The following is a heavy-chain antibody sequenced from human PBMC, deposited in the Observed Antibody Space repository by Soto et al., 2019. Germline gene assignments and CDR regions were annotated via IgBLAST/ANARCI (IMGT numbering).Heavy chain of an antibody. CDR3: ARPRVRYDYGDYGRRGYFDY. D-gene: IGHD4-17*01. J-gene: IGHJ4*02. CDR1: GGSFSGYY. V-gene: IGHV4-34*01. CDR2: INHSGST. Sequence: QVQLQQWGAGLLKPSETLSLTCAVYGGSFSGYYWSWIRQPPGKGLEWIGEINHSGSTNYNPSLKSRVTISVDTSKNQFAVKLSSVTAADTAVYYCARPRVRYDYGDYGRRGYFDYWGQGTLVTVSS.